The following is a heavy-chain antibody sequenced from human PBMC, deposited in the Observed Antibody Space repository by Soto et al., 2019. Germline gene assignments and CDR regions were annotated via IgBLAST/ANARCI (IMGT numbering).Heavy chain of an antibody. CDR3: ARASPSPRITMIVVVITTDWYFDL. Sequence: SETLSLTCTVSGGSVSSGSYYWSWIRQPPGKGLEWIGYIYYSGSTNYNPSLKSRVTISVDTSKNQFSLKLSSVTAADTAVYYCARASPSPRITMIVVVITTDWYFDLWGRGTLVTVSS. J-gene: IGHJ2*01. CDR1: GGSVSSGSYY. CDR2: IYYSGST. V-gene: IGHV4-61*01. D-gene: IGHD3-22*01.